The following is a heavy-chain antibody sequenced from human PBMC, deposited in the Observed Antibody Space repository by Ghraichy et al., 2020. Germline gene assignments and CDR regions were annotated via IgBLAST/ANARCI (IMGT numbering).Heavy chain of an antibody. Sequence: SQTLSLTCTVSGGSISSGGYYWSWIRQHPGKGLEWIGYIYYSGSTYYNPSLKSRVTISVDTSKNQFSLKLSSVTAPDTAVYYCARDQDYYDFWSGYYFYYGMDVWGQGTTVTVSS. V-gene: IGHV4-31*03. CDR3: ARDQDYYDFWSGYYFYYGMDV. D-gene: IGHD3-3*01. J-gene: IGHJ6*02. CDR2: IYYSGST. CDR1: GGSISSGGYY.